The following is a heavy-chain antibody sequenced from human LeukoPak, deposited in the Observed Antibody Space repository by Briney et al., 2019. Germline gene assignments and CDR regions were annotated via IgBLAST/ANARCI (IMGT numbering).Heavy chain of an antibody. CDR2: IYTSGST. V-gene: IGHV4-4*07. CDR3: ARGPDTRGYSYYFDY. J-gene: IGHJ4*02. D-gene: IGHD5-18*01. Sequence: PSETLSLTCTVSGGSINNYYWSWIRQPAGKGLEWIGRIYTSGSTNYSPSLKSRVTMSVDTSKNQFSLKLSPVTAADTAVYYCARGPDTRGYSYYFDYWGQGTLVTVSS. CDR1: GGSINNYY.